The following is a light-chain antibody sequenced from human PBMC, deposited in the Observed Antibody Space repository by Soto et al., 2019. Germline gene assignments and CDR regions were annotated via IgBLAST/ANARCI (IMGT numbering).Light chain of an antibody. Sequence: SSVLTQPPSVSVSPGNTARITCGGNNIGSQSVHWYQQKPGQAPVLVVFYDRVRPSGIPERFSGSNSGNTATLTISRVGAGDEADYCCQVWDSSSDHLGVFGGGTKLTVL. J-gene: IGLJ2*01. V-gene: IGLV3-21*04. CDR3: QVWDSSSDHLGV. CDR1: NIGSQS. CDR2: YDR.